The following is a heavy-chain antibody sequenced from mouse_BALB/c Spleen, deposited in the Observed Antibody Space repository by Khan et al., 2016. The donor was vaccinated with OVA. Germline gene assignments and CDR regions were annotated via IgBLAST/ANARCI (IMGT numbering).Heavy chain of an antibody. J-gene: IGHJ3*01. CDR2: ISTYYGDA. D-gene: IGHD2-1*01. Sequence: QVQLKQSGAELVRPGVSVKISCKGSGYTFTDFAMHWVKQSHAKSLEWIGVISTYYGDANYNQKFKGKATMTVDKSSSTAYMELARLTSEDSAIYYCARGNGNYRFAYWGQGTLSLSLQ. CDR3: ARGNGNYRFAY. V-gene: IGHV1S137*01. CDR1: GYTFTDFA.